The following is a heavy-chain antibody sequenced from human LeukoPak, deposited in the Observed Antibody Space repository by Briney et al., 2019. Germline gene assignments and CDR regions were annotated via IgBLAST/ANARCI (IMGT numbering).Heavy chain of an antibody. V-gene: IGHV3-23*01. CDR1: GFTFSSYA. J-gene: IGHJ4*02. CDR3: AKLNDYGDYAKLFDY. CDR2: ISGSGGST. Sequence: GGSLRLSCAASGFTFSSYAMSWVRQAPGKGLEWVSAISGSGGSTYYADSVKGRFTISRDNSKSTLYLQMNSLRAEDTAVYYCAKLNDYGDYAKLFDYWGQGTLVTVSS. D-gene: IGHD4-17*01.